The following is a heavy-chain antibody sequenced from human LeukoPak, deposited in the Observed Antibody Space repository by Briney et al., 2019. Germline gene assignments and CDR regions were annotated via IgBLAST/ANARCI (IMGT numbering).Heavy chain of an antibody. V-gene: IGHV3-48*03. CDR3: AKAIAAPVWYFDL. J-gene: IGHJ2*01. Sequence: GGSLRLSCAASGFTFSSCEMNWVRQAPGKGLEWVSYISNSGSTIFYADSVRGRSTISRDNAKNSLYLQMNSLRAEDTAVYYCAKAIAAPVWYFDLWGRGTLVTVSS. D-gene: IGHD6-13*01. CDR1: GFTFSSCE. CDR2: ISNSGSTI.